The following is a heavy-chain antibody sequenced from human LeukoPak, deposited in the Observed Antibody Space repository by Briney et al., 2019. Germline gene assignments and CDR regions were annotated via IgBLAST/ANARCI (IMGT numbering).Heavy chain of an antibody. CDR3: ARERARYGSGSYYSY. CDR1: GYTFTSYY. D-gene: IGHD3-10*01. V-gene: IGHV1-2*06. J-gene: IGHJ4*02. Sequence: ASVKVACKASGYTFTSYYMHWVRQAPGQGLEWMGRINPNSGGTNYAQKFQGRVTMNRDTSISTAYMELSRLRSDDTAVYYCARERARYGSGSYYSYWGQGTLVTVSS. CDR2: INPNSGGT.